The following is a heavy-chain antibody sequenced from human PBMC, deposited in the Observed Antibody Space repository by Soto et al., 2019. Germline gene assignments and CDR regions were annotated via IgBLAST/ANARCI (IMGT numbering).Heavy chain of an antibody. Sequence: QVQLVESGGGVVQPGRSLRLSCAASGFMFSVYGMHWVRQAPGKGPEWVAVISSDGRSEFYADPVKGRFTISRDNPKRTVFLQMNSLRPEDTAIYYCVKTIDTISGVSSRGRGALLDYWGQGTLVTVSS. CDR3: VKTIDTISGVSSRGRGALLDY. V-gene: IGHV3-30*18. D-gene: IGHD2-2*01. J-gene: IGHJ4*02. CDR2: ISSDGRSE. CDR1: GFMFSVYG.